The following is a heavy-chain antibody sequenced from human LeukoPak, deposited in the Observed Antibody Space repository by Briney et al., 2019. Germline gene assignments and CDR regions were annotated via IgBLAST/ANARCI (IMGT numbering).Heavy chain of an antibody. V-gene: IGHV5-51*01. D-gene: IGHD2-2*01. CDR3: ARALDLDCSSTSYYLMSGLGY. Sequence: GESLKISCKGSGYSFNSYWIGWVRQMPGKGLEWMGIIYPGDSDTRYSPSFEGQVTISADKSISTAYLQWSSLKASDTAMYYCARALDLDCSSTSYYLMSGLGYWGQGTLVTVSS. J-gene: IGHJ4*02. CDR1: GYSFNSYW. CDR2: IYPGDSDT.